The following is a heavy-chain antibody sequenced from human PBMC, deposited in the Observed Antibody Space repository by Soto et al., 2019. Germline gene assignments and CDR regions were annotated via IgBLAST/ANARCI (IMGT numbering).Heavy chain of an antibody. J-gene: IGHJ3*02. CDR2: INHSGST. Sequence: SETLSRTCALYGGSLSGCYWSWIRQPPGKGLEWIGEINHSGSTNYNPSLKSRVTISVDTSKNQSSLKLSSVTAADTAVYYCAGQTRIIRAEAFDIWRQGKRVTV. CDR3: AGQTRIIRAEAFDI. V-gene: IGHV4-34*01. D-gene: IGHD3-3*02. CDR1: GGSLSGCY.